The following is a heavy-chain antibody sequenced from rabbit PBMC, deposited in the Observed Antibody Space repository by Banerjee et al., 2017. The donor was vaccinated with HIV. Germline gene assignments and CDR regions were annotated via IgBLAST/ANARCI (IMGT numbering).Heavy chain of an antibody. CDR1: GFSFSSSYW. D-gene: IGHD2-1*01. CDR2: IYAGSSGST. CDR3: ARTDTMTMVINL. V-gene: IGHV1S45*01. Sequence: QEQLEESGGDLVKPEGSLTLTCTASGFSFSSSYWICWVRQAPGKGLEWIACIYAGSSGSTYYASWAKGRFTISKTSSTTVTLQMTSLTAADTATYFCARTDTMTMVINLWGPGTLVTVS. J-gene: IGHJ4*01.